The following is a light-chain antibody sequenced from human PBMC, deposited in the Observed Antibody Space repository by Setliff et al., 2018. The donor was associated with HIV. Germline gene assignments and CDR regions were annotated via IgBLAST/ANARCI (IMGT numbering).Light chain of an antibody. CDR3: CSYAGSHTFV. CDR1: TSDVGGYNF. V-gene: IGLV2-11*01. J-gene: IGLJ1*01. CDR2: DVI. Sequence: SALAQPRSVSGSPGQSVTISCTGTTSDVGGYNFVSWYQHHPGKAPKLMIYDVIKRPSGVPDRFSGSKSGNTASLTISGLQAEDEADYYCCSYAGSHTFVFGTGTKVTVL.